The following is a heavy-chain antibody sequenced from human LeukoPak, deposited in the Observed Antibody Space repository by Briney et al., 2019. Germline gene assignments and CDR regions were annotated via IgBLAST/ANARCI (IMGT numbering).Heavy chain of an antibody. J-gene: IGHJ4*02. CDR2: INPSGGST. CDR1: GYTFTSYY. V-gene: IGHV1-46*01. CDR3: ARGLTRYDYYGSGSYYSGLDY. Sequence: ASVKVSCKASGYTFTSYYMHWVRQAPGQGLEWMGIINPSGGSTSYAQKFQGRVTMTRAMSTSTVYMELSSLRSEDTAVYYWARGLTRYDYYGSGSYYSGLDYWGQGTLVTVSS. D-gene: IGHD3-10*01.